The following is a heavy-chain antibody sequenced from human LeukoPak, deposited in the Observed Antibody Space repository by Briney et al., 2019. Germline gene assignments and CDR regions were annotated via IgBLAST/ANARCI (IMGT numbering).Heavy chain of an antibody. V-gene: IGHV3-7*01. CDR1: GFTFSSYW. Sequence: GGSLRLSCAASGFTFSSYWMSWVRQAPGKGLEWVANIKQDGSEKYYVDSVKGRFTISRDNAKNSLYLQMNSLRAEDTAVYYCARDPKDYYGSGKSDYWGQGTLVAVSS. J-gene: IGHJ4*02. D-gene: IGHD3-10*01. CDR2: IKQDGSEK. CDR3: ARDPKDYYGSGKSDY.